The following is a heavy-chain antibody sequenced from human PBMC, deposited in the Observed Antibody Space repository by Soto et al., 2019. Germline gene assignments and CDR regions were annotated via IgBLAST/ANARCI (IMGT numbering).Heavy chain of an antibody. V-gene: IGHV3-21*01. D-gene: IGHD3-22*01. Sequence: XESLRRSCAASGFTFSIYSMNGVRQAPGKGLEWVSSISSSSSYIYYADSVKGRFTISRDNAKNSLYLQMNSLRAEDTAVYYCAPYDSSGYWGQGTLVIVSS. CDR3: APYDSSGY. CDR1: GFTFSIYS. J-gene: IGHJ4*02. CDR2: ISSSSSYI.